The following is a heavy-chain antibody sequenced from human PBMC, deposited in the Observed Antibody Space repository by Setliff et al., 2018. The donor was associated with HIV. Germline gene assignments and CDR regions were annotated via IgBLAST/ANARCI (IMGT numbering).Heavy chain of an antibody. D-gene: IGHD1-26*01. CDR3: ARDRDHFGTYFGWGV. J-gene: IGHJ6*02. CDR1: GFAFRNYY. V-gene: IGHV3-11*04. Sequence: PGGSLRLSCAASGFAFRNYYMSWIRQTPGKGLEWVSFVTGDGRTKKDADSVSGRFTISRDNARDSLYLQMNSLRVEDTAVYFCARDRDHFGTYFGWGVWGQGTAVTVSS. CDR2: VTGDGRTK.